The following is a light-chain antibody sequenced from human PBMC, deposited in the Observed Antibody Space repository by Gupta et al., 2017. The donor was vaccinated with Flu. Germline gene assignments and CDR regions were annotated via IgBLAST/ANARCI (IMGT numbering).Light chain of an antibody. CDR3: CSYAGSYTFVV. CDR1: SSDIGGHDH. J-gene: IGLJ2*01. CDR2: DVT. Sequence: QSALTQPRSVSGSHGQSVTISCTGTSSDIGGHDHVSWYQQHPGKVPKLMIYDVTKGASGVPDRFSGSKSGNTASLTISGLQAEDEADYYCCSYAGSYTFVVFGGGTKLTVL. V-gene: IGLV2-11*01.